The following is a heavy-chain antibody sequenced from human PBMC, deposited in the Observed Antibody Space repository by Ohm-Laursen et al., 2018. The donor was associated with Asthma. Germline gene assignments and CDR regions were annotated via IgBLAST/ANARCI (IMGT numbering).Heavy chain of an antibody. Sequence: SLRLSCSASGFTFSSYAMSWVRQAPGKGLEWVSAISGSGGSTYYADSVKGRFTISRDNSKNTLYLQMNSLRAEDTAVYYCATSGATRGDWFDPWGQGTLVTVSS. CDR2: ISGSGGST. V-gene: IGHV3-23*01. J-gene: IGHJ5*02. CDR3: ATSGATRGDWFDP. D-gene: IGHD1-26*01. CDR1: GFTFSSYA.